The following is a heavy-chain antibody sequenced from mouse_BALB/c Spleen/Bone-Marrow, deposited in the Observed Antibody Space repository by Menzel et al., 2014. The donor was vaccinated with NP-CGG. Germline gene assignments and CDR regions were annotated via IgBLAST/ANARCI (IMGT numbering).Heavy chain of an antibody. D-gene: IGHD2-4*01. CDR2: IDTSDSYT. V-gene: IGHV1-69*01. J-gene: IGHJ4*01. CDR3: ARGGHDFSLDY. Sequence: QVQLQQSGAELGMPGASVKMSCKASGFTFTDNWMYWVKQRPGQGLEWIGAIDTSDSYTNFKQKFMGKASLTVDASSSTAYMQVSSLTSDDSAVYYCARGGHDFSLDYWGQGTSVTVSS. CDR1: GFTFTDNW.